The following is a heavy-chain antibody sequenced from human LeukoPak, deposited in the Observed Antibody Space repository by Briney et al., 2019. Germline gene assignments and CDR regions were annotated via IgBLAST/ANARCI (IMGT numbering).Heavy chain of an antibody. Sequence: VGSLRLSCAASGFTFDDYGMSWVGQTPGKGLEWVSSISSSSSYIYYADSVKGRFTISRDNAKNSLYLQMNSLRAEDTAVYYCARWRSSSWYDWFDPWGQGTLVTVSS. D-gene: IGHD6-13*01. CDR2: ISSSSSYI. CDR3: ARWRSSSWYDWFDP. CDR1: GFTFDDYG. V-gene: IGHV3-21*01. J-gene: IGHJ5*02.